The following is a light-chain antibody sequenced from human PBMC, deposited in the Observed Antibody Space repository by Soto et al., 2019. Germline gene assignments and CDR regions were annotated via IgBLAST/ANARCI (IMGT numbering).Light chain of an antibody. Sequence: QSALTQPASVSGSPGQSITISCTGTSSDVGSYNYVSWYQQHPGKAPKLMIYDVSNRPSRVSNRFSGSKSGNTASLTISVLQAEDEADYYCSSYTSSSTPYVFGTGTKLTVL. V-gene: IGLV2-14*03. CDR3: SSYTSSSTPYV. J-gene: IGLJ1*01. CDR1: SSDVGSYNY. CDR2: DVS.